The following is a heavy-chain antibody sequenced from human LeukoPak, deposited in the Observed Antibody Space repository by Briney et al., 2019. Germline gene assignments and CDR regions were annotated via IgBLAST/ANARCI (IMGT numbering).Heavy chain of an antibody. CDR3: ARAPDFTPPQYYFDY. V-gene: IGHV4-34*01. CDR2: INHSGST. CDR1: GGSFSGYY. D-gene: IGHD3-3*01. Sequence: SETLSLTCAVYGGSFSGYYWSWIRQPPGKGLEWTGEINHSGSTNYNPSLKSRVTISVDTSKNQFSLKLSSVTAADTAVYYCARAPDFTPPQYYFDYWGQGTLVTVSS. J-gene: IGHJ4*02.